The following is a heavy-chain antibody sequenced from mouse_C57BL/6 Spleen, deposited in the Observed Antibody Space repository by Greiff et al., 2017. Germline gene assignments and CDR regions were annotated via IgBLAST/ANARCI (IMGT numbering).Heavy chain of an antibody. CDR3: TGWEGYYFDY. V-gene: IGHV6-3*01. J-gene: IGHJ2*01. D-gene: IGHD4-1*01. Sequence: EVKLVESGGGLVQPGGSMKLSCVASGFTFSNYWMNWVRQSPEKGLEWVAQIRLKSDNYATHYAESVKGRFTISRDDSKSSVYLQMNNLRAEDTGIYYCTGWEGYYFDYWGQGTTLTVSS. CDR1: GFTFSNYW. CDR2: IRLKSDNYAT.